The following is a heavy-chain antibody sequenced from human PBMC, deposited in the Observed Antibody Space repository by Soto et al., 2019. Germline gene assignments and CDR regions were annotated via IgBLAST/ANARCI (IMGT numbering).Heavy chain of an antibody. J-gene: IGHJ6*02. Sequence: QVQLVESGGGVVQPGRSLRLSCAASTFTLSTYGMHWVRQAPGKGLEWVAVISYDGNNKYYADSVKGRFTISRDNSRNTLSLQMNSLTTDDTAVYYCARGAEYQVLSRDYFYGVDVWRQGIMVTVSS. CDR3: ARGAEYQVLSRDYFYGVDV. CDR1: TFTLSTYG. V-gene: IGHV3-30*03. CDR2: ISYDGNNK. D-gene: IGHD2-2*01.